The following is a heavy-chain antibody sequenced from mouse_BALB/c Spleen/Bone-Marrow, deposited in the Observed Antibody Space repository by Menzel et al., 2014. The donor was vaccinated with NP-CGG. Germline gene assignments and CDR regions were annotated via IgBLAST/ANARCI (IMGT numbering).Heavy chain of an antibody. V-gene: IGHV2-9*02. D-gene: IGHD2-4*01. Sequence: VMLVESGPGLVAPSQSLSITCTVSGFSLTSYGVHWVRQPPGKGLEWLGVIWAGGGTNYNSALMSRLSISKDNSKSQVFLKMNSLQTDDTAMYYCASPIYYDYPLFAYWGQGTLVTVSA. CDR2: IWAGGGT. CDR1: GFSLTSYG. J-gene: IGHJ3*01. CDR3: ASPIYYDYPLFAY.